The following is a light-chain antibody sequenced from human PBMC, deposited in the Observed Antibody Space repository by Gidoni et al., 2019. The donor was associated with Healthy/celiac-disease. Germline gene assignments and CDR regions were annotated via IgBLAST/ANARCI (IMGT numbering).Light chain of an antibody. Sequence: HSVLTQPPSASGAPGQRVTISCTGSSSNIGAGYDVHWYQQLPGTAPKLLIYGNSNRPSGVPDRFSGSKSGTSASLAITGLQAEDEADYYCQSYDSSLSGWVFGGGTKLTVL. CDR2: GNS. J-gene: IGLJ3*02. V-gene: IGLV1-40*01. CDR3: QSYDSSLSGWV. CDR1: SSNIGAGYD.